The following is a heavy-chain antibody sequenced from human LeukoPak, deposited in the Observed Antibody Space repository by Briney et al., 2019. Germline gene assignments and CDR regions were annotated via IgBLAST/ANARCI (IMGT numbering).Heavy chain of an antibody. CDR1: GLSISDNY. V-gene: IGHV3-66*01. J-gene: IGHJ4*02. Sequence: GGSLRLSCVSSGLSISDNYMTWVRQAPGKGLEWVSITYAEGSTFYADSVKGRFTISRDNAKNSLYLQMNSLRAEDTAVYYCARDPIYYDSSGYPYYFDYWGQGTLVTVSS. D-gene: IGHD3-22*01. CDR3: ARDPIYYDSSGYPYYFDY. CDR2: TYAEGST.